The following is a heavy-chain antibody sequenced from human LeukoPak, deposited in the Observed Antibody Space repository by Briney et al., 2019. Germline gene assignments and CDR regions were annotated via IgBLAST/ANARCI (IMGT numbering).Heavy chain of an antibody. CDR1: GFTFGDYA. J-gene: IGHJ4*02. D-gene: IGHD6-19*01. CDR2: IRSKAYGGTT. V-gene: IGHV3-49*04. Sequence: PGGSLRLSCTASGFTFGDYAMSWVRQAPGKGLEWVGFIRSKAYGGTTEYAASVKGRFTISRDDSKSIAYLQMNSLKTEDTAVYYCARDVWGSGWKTLDYWGQGTLVTVSS. CDR3: ARDVWGSGWKTLDY.